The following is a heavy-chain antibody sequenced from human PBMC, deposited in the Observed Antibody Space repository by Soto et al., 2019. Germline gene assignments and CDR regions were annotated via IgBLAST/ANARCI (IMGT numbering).Heavy chain of an antibody. CDR3: ARDNSVTMVRGVTYYYYYGMDV. D-gene: IGHD3-10*01. J-gene: IGHJ6*02. V-gene: IGHV4-59*01. Sequence: SETLSLTCTVSGGSISSYYWSWIRQPPGKGLEWIGYIYYSGSTNYNPSLKSRVTISVDTSKNQFSLKLSSVTAADTAVYYCARDNSVTMVRGVTYYYYYGMDVWGQGTTVTVSS. CDR2: IYYSGST. CDR1: GGSISSYY.